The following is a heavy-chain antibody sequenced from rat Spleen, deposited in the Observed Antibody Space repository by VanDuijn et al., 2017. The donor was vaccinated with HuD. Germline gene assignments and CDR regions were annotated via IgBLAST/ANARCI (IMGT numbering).Heavy chain of an antibody. CDR1: GFTFSDYG. CDR3: ARRHYGYTDYFDH. Sequence: EVQLVESGGGLVQPGRSLKLSCAASGFTFSDYGVAWVRQALTKGLEWVATISYGDSSGHSSTYYRDSVKGRFTISRDDAKSTLSLQMDSLRSEDTATYYCARRHYGYTDYFDHWGQGVMVTVSS. J-gene: IGHJ2*01. CDR2: ISYGDSSGHSST. D-gene: IGHD1-9*01. V-gene: IGHV5-29*01.